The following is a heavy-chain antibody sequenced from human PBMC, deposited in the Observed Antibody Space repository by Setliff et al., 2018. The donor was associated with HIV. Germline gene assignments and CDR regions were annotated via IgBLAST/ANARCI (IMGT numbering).Heavy chain of an antibody. J-gene: IGHJ4*02. CDR2: IIPIFNTA. D-gene: IGHD3-3*01. CDR1: GGTFSSYS. V-gene: IGHV1-69*13. Sequence: ASVKISCKASGGTFSSYSITWVRQAPGQGLEWMGGIIPIFNTANYAQKIQGRVTINADEATSTAYMELSSLGSEDTAVYYCARGIPRGTVFGVVGYFDYWGEGTPVTVSS. CDR3: ARGIPRGTVFGVVGYFDY.